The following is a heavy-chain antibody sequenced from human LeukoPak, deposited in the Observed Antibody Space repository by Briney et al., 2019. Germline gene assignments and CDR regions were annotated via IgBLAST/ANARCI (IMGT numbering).Heavy chain of an antibody. Sequence: SETLSLTCAVYGGSFSGYYWSWIRQPPGKGLEWIGEINHSGSTNYNPSLKSRVTISVDTSKNQFSLKLSSVTAADTAVYYCARGDSRGFDTWGQGTMVTVSS. V-gene: IGHV4-34*01. CDR2: INHSGST. CDR3: ARGDSRGFDT. J-gene: IGHJ3*02. CDR1: GGSFSGYY. D-gene: IGHD6-13*01.